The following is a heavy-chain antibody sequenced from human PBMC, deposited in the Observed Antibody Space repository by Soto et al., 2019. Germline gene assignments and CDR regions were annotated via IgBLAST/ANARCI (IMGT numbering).Heavy chain of an antibody. Sequence: SGSYAGEPTQTLTLTCTFSGFSLTSSGVGVGWIRQPPGRSLEWLAAIYWNEDRRRSPSLESRLTITKDTSNSQVVLTMTNMDPVDTATYYCIYRRALYDYHGLDVWGQGTTVTVSS. CDR2: IYWNEDR. J-gene: IGHJ6*02. CDR3: IYRRALYDYHGLDV. D-gene: IGHD3-16*01. V-gene: IGHV2-5*01. CDR1: GFSLTSSGVG.